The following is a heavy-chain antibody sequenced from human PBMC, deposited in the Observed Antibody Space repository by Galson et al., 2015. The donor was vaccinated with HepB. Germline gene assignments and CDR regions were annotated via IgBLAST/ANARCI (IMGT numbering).Heavy chain of an antibody. D-gene: IGHD6-19*01. V-gene: IGHV3-33*01. CDR2: IWYDGSNK. CDR3: AREDPSGWLDY. Sequence: SLRLSCAASGFTFSSYGMHWVRQAPGKGLEWVAVIWYDGSNKYYADSVKGRFTISRDNSKNTLYLQMNSLRAEDTAVYYCAREDPSGWLDYWGQGTLVTVSS. CDR1: GFTFSSYG. J-gene: IGHJ4*02.